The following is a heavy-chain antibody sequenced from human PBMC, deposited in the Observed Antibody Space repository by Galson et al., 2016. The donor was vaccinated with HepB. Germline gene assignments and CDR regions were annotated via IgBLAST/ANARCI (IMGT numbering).Heavy chain of an antibody. J-gene: IGHJ4*02. CDR3: ARRKNYAPDY. Sequence: QSGAEVKKPGESLKISCTASGYSFTTYWIGWVRQVPGKGLEWVGIIYPGDSDTRYSPSFQGQVTISADRSISTAYLQWSSLKASDTAMYYCARRKNYAPDYWGQGTLVTVSS. CDR2: IYPGDSDT. V-gene: IGHV5-51*01. CDR1: GYSFTTYW. D-gene: IGHD1-7*01.